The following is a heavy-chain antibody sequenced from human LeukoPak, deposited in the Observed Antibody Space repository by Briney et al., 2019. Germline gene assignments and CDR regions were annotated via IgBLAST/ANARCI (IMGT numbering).Heavy chain of an antibody. CDR2: INHSGST. CDR1: GGSISSGGYY. Sequence: SETLSLTCAVSGGSISSGGYYWSWIRQPPGKGLEWIGKINHSGSTNYNPSLKSRVTISVDTSKNQFSLKLSSVTAADTAVYYCRSSSWYNAFDIWGQGTMVTVSS. V-gene: IGHV4-39*07. D-gene: IGHD6-13*01. J-gene: IGHJ3*02. CDR3: RSSSWYNAFDI.